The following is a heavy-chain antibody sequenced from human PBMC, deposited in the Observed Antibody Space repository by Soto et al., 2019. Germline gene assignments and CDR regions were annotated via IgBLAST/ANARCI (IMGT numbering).Heavy chain of an antibody. J-gene: IGHJ6*02. CDR2: ISYDGSNK. CDR1: GFTFSSYA. V-gene: IGHV3-30-3*01. D-gene: IGHD4-17*01. Sequence: QVQLVESGGGVVQPGRSLRLSCAASGFTFSSYAMHWVRQAPGKGLEWVAVISYDGSNKYYADSVKGRFTISRDNYKNTLYLQMNSLRAEDTAVYYCARPDTVTVYYYYDGMDVWGQGTTVTVSS. CDR3: ARPDTVTVYYYYDGMDV.